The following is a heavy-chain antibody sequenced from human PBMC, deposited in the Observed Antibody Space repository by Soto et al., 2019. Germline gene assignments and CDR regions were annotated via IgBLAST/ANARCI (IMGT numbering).Heavy chain of an antibody. CDR3: ARDLNDYGELGLDS. CDR1: GFTFSRYG. Sequence: QVQLVESGGGVVQPGRSLRLSCATSGFTFSRYGMHWVRQAPGKGLEWVTLIWYDGSYKNYADSVKGRFTISRDNSKNTLYLQMNSLRAEDTAVNYCARDLNDYGELGLDSWGQGTLVTVSS. J-gene: IGHJ5*01. V-gene: IGHV3-33*01. D-gene: IGHD4-17*01. CDR2: IWYDGSYK.